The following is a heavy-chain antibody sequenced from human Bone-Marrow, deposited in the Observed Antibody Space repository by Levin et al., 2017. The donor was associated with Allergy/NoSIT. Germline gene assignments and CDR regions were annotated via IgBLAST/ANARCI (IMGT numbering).Heavy chain of an antibody. D-gene: IGHD4-17*01. CDR2: IYDSGST. J-gene: IGHJ3*01. CDR1: GVSFSGLY. Sequence: SQTLSLTCSVSGVSFSGLYWSWIRQPPGKGLEWIGDIYDSGSTNYNPSLKSRVTISIDTSKNQFSLRLSSVTAADTAVYYCATLSAVTRGDAFDLWGQGTMVIVSS. CDR3: ATLSAVTRGDAFDL. V-gene: IGHV4-59*01.